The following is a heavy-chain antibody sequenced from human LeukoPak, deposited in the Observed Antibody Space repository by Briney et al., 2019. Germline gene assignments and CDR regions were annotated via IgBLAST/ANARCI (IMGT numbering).Heavy chain of an antibody. Sequence: SGPTQVKPTQTLTLTCTFSGFSLSNRGVAVTWIRQPPGKALEWLALIYWDDDKRYSPSLKSRLTITKDTSKNQVVLRMTTMDPVDTATYYCAYSIWFGSRNWFDPWGQGTLVTVSS. CDR2: IYWDDDK. J-gene: IGHJ5*02. V-gene: IGHV2-5*02. CDR1: GFSLSNRGVA. CDR3: AYSIWFGSRNWFDP. D-gene: IGHD3-10*01.